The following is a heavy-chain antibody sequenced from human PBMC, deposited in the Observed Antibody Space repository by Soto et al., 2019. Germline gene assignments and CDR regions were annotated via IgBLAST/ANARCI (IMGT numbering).Heavy chain of an antibody. V-gene: IGHV3-7*01. J-gene: IGHJ4*02. D-gene: IGHD3-16*01. CDR3: ARDIGFDYVN. CDR1: GFNVSSYW. Sequence: PGGSLRLSCAVSGFNVSSYWISWVRQAPGKGLEWVASIKEDGSEIYYLQSVRGRFAISRDSAGNALQLAMNYLSAEDTATYFCARDIGFDYVNWGQGTLVTVSS. CDR2: IKEDGSEI.